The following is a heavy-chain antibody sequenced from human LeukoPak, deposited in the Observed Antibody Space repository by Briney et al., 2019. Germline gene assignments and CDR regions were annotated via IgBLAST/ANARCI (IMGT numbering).Heavy chain of an antibody. D-gene: IGHD1-26*01. CDR1: GFTFSNSA. Sequence: PGGSLRLSCAASGFTFSNSAMHWVRQAPGKGPESVSAITSNGDRTYYANSVKGRFTISRDNSKNTLYLQMGSLRAEDMAVYYCARVGSWDAFDIWGQGTMVTVSS. CDR2: ITSNGDRT. V-gene: IGHV3-64*01. CDR3: ARVGSWDAFDI. J-gene: IGHJ3*02.